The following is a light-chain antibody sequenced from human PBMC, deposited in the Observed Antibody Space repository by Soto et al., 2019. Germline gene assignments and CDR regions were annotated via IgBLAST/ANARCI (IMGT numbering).Light chain of an antibody. CDR3: QKYNSY. J-gene: IGKJ5*01. CDR2: DAS. V-gene: IGKV1-5*01. Sequence: DFQMTQSPSTLSASVGDKVTMTCRASQSIGSWLAWYQQKPRKAPKVLIYDASSLESGVPSRFSGSGSGTEFTLTISSLQPDDFATYYCQKYNSYFGQGTRLEIK. CDR1: QSIGSW.